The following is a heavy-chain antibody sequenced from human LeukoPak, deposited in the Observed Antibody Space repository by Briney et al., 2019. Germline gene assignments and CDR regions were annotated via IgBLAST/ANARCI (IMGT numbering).Heavy chain of an antibody. D-gene: IGHD4-17*01. J-gene: IGHJ4*02. CDR1: GGTFSSYA. Sequence: ASVKVSCKTSGGTFSSYAISWVRQAPGQGLEWMGRIIPILGIANYAQKFQGRVTITADKSTSTAYMELSSLRSEDTAVYYCAREHYGDYVALDYWGQGTLVTVSS. CDR3: AREHYGDYVALDY. CDR2: IIPILGIA. V-gene: IGHV1-69*04.